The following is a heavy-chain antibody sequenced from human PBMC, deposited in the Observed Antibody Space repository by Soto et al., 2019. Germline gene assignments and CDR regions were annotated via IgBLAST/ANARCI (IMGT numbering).Heavy chain of an antibody. CDR3: ARNYGHAFDI. Sequence: QVQLQESGPGLVKPSETLSLTCTVSGGSIRSYYWSWIRQPPGKGLEWIGYIFYSGSTNHNPSLKSRVTISVDTSKNQFSLKLSSVTAADTAVYYCARNYGHAFDIWGQGTMVTVSS. CDR2: IFYSGST. V-gene: IGHV4-59*01. J-gene: IGHJ3*02. CDR1: GGSIRSYY. D-gene: IGHD1-7*01.